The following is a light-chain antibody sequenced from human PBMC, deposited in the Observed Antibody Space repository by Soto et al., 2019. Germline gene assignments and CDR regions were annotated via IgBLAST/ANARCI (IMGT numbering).Light chain of an antibody. Sequence: QSGLNEPRSASGSPGQWVTIYCTRTSSDVGGYNYVSWYQQHPGKAPKLMIYEVSKRPSGVPDRFSGSKSGNTASLTVSGLQAEDEADYYCSSYAGSNNLGVFGTGTKVTVL. CDR2: EVS. J-gene: IGLJ1*01. V-gene: IGLV2-8*01. CDR3: SSYAGSNNLGV. CDR1: SSDVGGYNY.